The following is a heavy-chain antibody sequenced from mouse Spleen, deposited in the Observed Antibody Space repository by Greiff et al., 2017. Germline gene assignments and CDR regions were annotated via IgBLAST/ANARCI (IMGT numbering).Heavy chain of an antibody. V-gene: IGHV5-9-3*01. CDR1: GFTFSSYA. CDR2: ISSGGSYT. Sequence: EVQLVESGGGLVKPGGSLKLSCAASGFTFSSYAMSWVRQTPEKRLEWVATISSGGSYTYYPDSVKGRFTISRDNAKNTLYLQMSSLRSEDTAMYYCARPPSNWERGPFAYWGQGTLVTVSA. CDR3: ARPPSNWERGPFAY. J-gene: IGHJ3*01. D-gene: IGHD4-1*01.